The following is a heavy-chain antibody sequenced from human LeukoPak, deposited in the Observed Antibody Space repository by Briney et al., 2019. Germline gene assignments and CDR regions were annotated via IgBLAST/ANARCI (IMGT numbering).Heavy chain of an antibody. V-gene: IGHV3-15*01. D-gene: IGHD3-10*01. Sequence: AGGSLRLSCAASGFTFSNAWMSWVRQAPGKGLEWVGRIKSKTDGGTTDYAAPVKGRFTISRDDSKNTVYLQMNSLKTEDTAVYYCASYGSGSHDYWGQGSLVTVSS. J-gene: IGHJ4*02. CDR1: GFTFSNAW. CDR3: ASYGSGSHDY. CDR2: IKSKTDGGTT.